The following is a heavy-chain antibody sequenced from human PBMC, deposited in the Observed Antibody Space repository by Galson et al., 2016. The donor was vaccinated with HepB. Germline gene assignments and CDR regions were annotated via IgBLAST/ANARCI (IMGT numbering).Heavy chain of an antibody. CDR2: IWYDGSSK. CDR3: TTDNLDF. J-gene: IGHJ4*02. CDR1: GFTFSDYG. V-gene: IGHV3-33*08. Sequence: SLRLSCAASGFTFSDYGMHWVRQAPGKGLEWVAVIWYDGSSKYYADSVKGRFAVSRDNSKNTLNLQMNSLRAEDTAVYYCTTDNLDFWGQGTLVTVSS. D-gene: IGHD3-9*01.